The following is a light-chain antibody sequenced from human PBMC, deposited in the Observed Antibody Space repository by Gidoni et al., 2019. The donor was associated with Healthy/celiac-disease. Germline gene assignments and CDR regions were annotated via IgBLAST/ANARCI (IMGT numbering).Light chain of an antibody. J-gene: IGKJ4*01. CDR1: QSISSW. V-gene: IGKV1-5*01. Sequence: DIQMTQSPSTLSASVGDRVTITCRASQSISSWLAWYQQKPGKAPKLLIYDASSLESGVPSRFIGSGSGTEFTLTISSLQPDDFATYYCQQYNSYSRLTFGGGTKVEIK. CDR2: DAS. CDR3: QQYNSYSRLT.